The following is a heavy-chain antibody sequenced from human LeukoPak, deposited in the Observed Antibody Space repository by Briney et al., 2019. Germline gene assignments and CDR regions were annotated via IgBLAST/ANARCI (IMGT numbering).Heavy chain of an antibody. CDR1: EGTFSSYA. CDR3: ASSPDTAMVFDY. CDR2: IIPIFGTA. D-gene: IGHD5-18*01. V-gene: IGHV1-69*01. Sequence: ASVKVSCKASEGTFSSYAISWVRQAPGQGLEWMGGIIPIFGTANYAQKFQGRVTITADESTSTAYMELSSLRSEDTAVYYCASSPDTAMVFDYWGQGTLVTVSS. J-gene: IGHJ4*02.